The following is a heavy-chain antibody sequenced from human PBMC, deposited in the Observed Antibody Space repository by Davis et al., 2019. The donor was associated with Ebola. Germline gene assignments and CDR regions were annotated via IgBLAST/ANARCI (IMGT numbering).Heavy chain of an antibody. V-gene: IGHV4-61*09. CDR1: GGSISSGSYY. CDR2: IYTSGST. CDR3: ARDQNDYIWGSYRLVYWYFDL. D-gene: IGHD3-16*02. J-gene: IGHJ2*01. Sequence: PSETLFLTCTVSGGSISSGSYYWSWIRQPAGKGLEWIGHIYTSGSTNYNPSLKSRVTISVDTSKNQFSLKLSSVTAADTAVYYCARDQNDYIWGSYRLVYWYFDLWGRGTLVTVSS.